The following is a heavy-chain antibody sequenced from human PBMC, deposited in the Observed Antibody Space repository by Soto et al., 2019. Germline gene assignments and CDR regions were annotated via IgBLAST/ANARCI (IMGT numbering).Heavy chain of an antibody. CDR3: ARGISRELLSPHSE. CDR1: GFTVSSNY. J-gene: IGHJ4*02. V-gene: IGHV3-53*01. Sequence: EVQLVESGGGLIQPGGSLRLSCAASGFTVSSNYMSWVRQAPGKGLEWVSVIYSGGSTYYADSVKGRFTISRDNSKNTLYLQMNSLRAEDTAVYYCARGISRELLSPHSEWGQGTLVTVSS. D-gene: IGHD1-26*01. CDR2: IYSGGST.